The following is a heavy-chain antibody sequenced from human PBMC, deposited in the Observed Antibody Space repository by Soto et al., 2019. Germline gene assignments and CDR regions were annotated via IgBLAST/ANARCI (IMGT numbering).Heavy chain of an antibody. CDR2: INPGDATT. Sequence: QVQLVQSGAEVKKPGASVKVSCKASGYTFTDYFIQWVRWAPGQGLEWMGIINPGDATTSYAPKFQGRVTVTRDTSTSTVYMDLSSLRSEDTAVYYCERSLQLRKGWAFDYWGQGTLVTVSS. V-gene: IGHV1-46*01. CDR1: GYTFTDYF. D-gene: IGHD1-7*01. CDR3: ERSLQLRKGWAFDY. J-gene: IGHJ4*02.